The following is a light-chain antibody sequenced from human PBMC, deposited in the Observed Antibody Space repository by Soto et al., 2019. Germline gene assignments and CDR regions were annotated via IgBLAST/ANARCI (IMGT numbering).Light chain of an antibody. J-gene: IGKJ1*01. CDR2: DAS. CDR1: QSVSTW. Sequence: DIQMTQSPSSLSASVGDTVTITCRASQSVSTWLAWYQQKPGKAPKLLIYDASSLESGVPSRFSGSGSGTELTLTISSLQAEDSATYYCQQYNSYSPTFDQGTKVDIK. CDR3: QQYNSYSPT. V-gene: IGKV1-5*01.